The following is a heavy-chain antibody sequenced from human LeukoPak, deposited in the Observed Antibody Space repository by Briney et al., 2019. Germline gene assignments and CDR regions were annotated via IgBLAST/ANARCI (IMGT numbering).Heavy chain of an antibody. CDR1: GFTFSSYE. CDR2: ISRSGSSI. D-gene: IGHD3-22*01. Sequence: PGGSLRLSCAASGFTFSSYEMNWVRQAPGKGLEWVSYISRSGSSIYYADSVKGRFTISRDNAKHSLYLQMNSLRAEDTVVYYCATDYYDSSGFYGNAHYWGQGPLVRVSS. J-gene: IGHJ4*02. CDR3: ATDYYDSSGFYGNAHY. V-gene: IGHV3-48*03.